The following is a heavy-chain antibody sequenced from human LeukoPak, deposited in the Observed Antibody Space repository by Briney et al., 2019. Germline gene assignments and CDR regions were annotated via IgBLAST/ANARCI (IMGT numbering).Heavy chain of an antibody. CDR2: ICSSGNT. CDR3: ARDRGTDGSDQLDP. J-gene: IGHJ5*02. Sequence: SETLSLTXTVSGGSISSYCWIWIRQPAGKGLEWIGRICSSGNTIYNPSLKSRVTMSLDMSNNQFSLRLSSVTAADTAVYYCARDRGTDGSDQLDPWGQGTLVTVSS. CDR1: GGSISSYC. V-gene: IGHV4-4*07. D-gene: IGHD3-10*01.